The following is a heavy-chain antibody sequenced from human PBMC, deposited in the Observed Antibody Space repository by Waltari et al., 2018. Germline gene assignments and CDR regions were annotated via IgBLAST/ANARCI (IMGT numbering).Heavy chain of an antibody. J-gene: IGHJ5*01. V-gene: IGHV4-39*01. CDR2: VYYSGSI. D-gene: IGHD3-10*01. Sequence: QPHLQESGPGLVNPSETLSLTCNVSGDSISRGTPYWGWIRQPPGRRLEWIGTVYYSGSIYYNTFLKNRITVSVDTSKNQFSLKMTYVTAADTAIYYCARLVGTMDRGVRTRIDSWGRGIWVTVSS. CDR3: ARLVGTMDRGVRTRIDS. CDR1: GDSISRGTPY.